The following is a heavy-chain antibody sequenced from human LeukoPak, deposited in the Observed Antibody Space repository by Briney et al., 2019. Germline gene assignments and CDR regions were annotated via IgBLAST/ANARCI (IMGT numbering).Heavy chain of an antibody. V-gene: IGHV4-31*03. CDR1: GGSISSGGYY. CDR3: ARTDMVRGAHYGMDV. D-gene: IGHD3-10*01. CDR2: IYYSGST. Sequence: PSQTLSLTCTVSGGSISSGGYYWSWIRQHPGKGLEWIGYIYYSGSTYYNPSLKSRVTISVDTSKNQFSLKLSSVTAADTAVYYCARTDMVRGAHYGMDVWGQGTTVTVSS. J-gene: IGHJ6*02.